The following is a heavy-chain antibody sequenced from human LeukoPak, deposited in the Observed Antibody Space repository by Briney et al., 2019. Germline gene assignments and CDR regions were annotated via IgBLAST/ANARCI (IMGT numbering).Heavy chain of an antibody. J-gene: IGHJ4*02. CDR3: TITNYYYDSSGYYYYFDY. V-gene: IGHV3-73*01. D-gene: IGHD3-22*01. CDR1: GFTFSRSA. Sequence: PGGSLKLSCAASGFTFSRSAMHWVRQASGKGLEWVGRIRSKANSYATAYAASVKGRFTISRDDSKNTSYLQMDILKTEDTAVYYCTITNYYYDSSGYYYYFDYWGQGTLVTVSS. CDR2: IRSKANSYAT.